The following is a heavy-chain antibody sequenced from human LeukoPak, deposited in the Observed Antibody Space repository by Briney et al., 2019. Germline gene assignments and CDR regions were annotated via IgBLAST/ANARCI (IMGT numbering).Heavy chain of an antibody. CDR1: GFTFSSYA. D-gene: IGHD3-22*01. V-gene: IGHV3-23*01. J-gene: IGHJ6*02. Sequence: GGSLRLSCAASGFTFSSYAMSWVRQAPGKGLEWVSAISGSGGSTYYADSVKGRFTISRDNSKNTLYLQMNSLRAEDTAVYYCAKDYYDSTGYFAGYYGMDVWGQGTTVTVSS. CDR3: AKDYYDSTGYFAGYYGMDV. CDR2: ISGSGGST.